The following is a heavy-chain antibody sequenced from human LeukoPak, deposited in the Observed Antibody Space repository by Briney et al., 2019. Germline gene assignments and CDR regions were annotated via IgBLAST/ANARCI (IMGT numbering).Heavy chain of an antibody. CDR1: GGSISIYY. J-gene: IGHJ5*02. Sequence: SETLSLTCIVSGGSISIYYWNGLRQPPGKGLEWSGYIYNSGSTDYNPSLKRRVTISADTSKNQFSLKLTSVTAADTAVYYCARDRESGSWGQGILVTVSS. D-gene: IGHD3-10*01. V-gene: IGHV4-59*01. CDR2: IYNSGST. CDR3: ARDRESGS.